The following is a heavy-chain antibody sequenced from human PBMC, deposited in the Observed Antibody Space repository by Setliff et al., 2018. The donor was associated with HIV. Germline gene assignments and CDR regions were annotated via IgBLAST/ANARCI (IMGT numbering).Heavy chain of an antibody. J-gene: IGHJ6*03. CDR3: ARIDESVTIFGVVSYPMDV. D-gene: IGHD3-3*01. CDR1: GYTFSDYG. V-gene: IGHV1-18*01. CDR2: ISSYNGNT. Sequence: GPSVKVSCKASGYTFSDYGVSWVRQAPGQGLEWMGWISSYNGNTHFAQKYQDRISMTTDTSANIAYMELRSLQSDDTAVYYCARIDESVTIFGVVSYPMDVWGKGTTVTVSS.